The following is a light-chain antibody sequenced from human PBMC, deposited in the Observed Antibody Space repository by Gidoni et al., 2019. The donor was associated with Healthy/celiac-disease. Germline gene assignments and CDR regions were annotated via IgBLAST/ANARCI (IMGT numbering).Light chain of an antibody. J-gene: IGKJ5*01. CDR2: AAS. CDR1: QGISSY. Sequence: DIQVTQSPSFLSASVGDRVTITCRASQGISSYLAWYQQKPGKAPKLLIYAASTLQSGVPSRFSGSGSGPEFTLTISSLQPEDFATYYCQPLNSYPITFGQGTRLEIK. V-gene: IGKV1-9*01. CDR3: QPLNSYPIT.